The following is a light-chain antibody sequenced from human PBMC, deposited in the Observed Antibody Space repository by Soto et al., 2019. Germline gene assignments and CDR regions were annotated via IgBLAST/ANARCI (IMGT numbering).Light chain of an antibody. CDR2: GAS. CDR3: QQYDNWPQT. J-gene: IGKJ1*01. CDR1: QSVSSD. Sequence: EIVMTQSPATLSVSPWERATLSCRASQSVSSDLAWYQHKPGQAPRLLIYGASTRATGIPARFSGRGSGTEFTLTISSLQSVDFAVYYCQQYDNWPQTFGQGTKVDI. V-gene: IGKV3-15*01.